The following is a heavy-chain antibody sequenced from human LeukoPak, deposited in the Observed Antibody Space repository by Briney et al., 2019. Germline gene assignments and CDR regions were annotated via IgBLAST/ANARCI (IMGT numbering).Heavy chain of an antibody. CDR3: ARHSGQYSSSSCPDY. D-gene: IGHD6-6*01. V-gene: IGHV5-51*01. Sequence: GESLKISCKGSGYNFTSYWIGWVRQMPGKGLEWMGIIYPGDSDTRYSPSFQGQVTISADKSISTAYLQWSSLKASDTAMYYCARHSGQYSSSSCPDYWGQGTLVTVSS. CDR1: GYNFTSYW. J-gene: IGHJ4*02. CDR2: IYPGDSDT.